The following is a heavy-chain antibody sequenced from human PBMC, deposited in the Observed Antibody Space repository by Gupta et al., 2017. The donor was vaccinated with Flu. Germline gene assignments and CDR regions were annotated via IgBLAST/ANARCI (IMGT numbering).Heavy chain of an antibody. V-gene: IGHV4-34*01. CDR1: GGSFSGYY. CDR3: ARGRLPLTGYEDNYFDP. Sequence: QVQLQQWGAGLLKPSETLSLTCAVYGGSFSGYYWSWIRQPPGKGLEWIGEINHRGSTNYNPSLKSRVTISVDTSKNQFSLRLSSVTAADTAVYYCARGRLPLTGYEDNYFDPWGQGTLVTVSS. J-gene: IGHJ5*02. CDR2: INHRGST. D-gene: IGHD5-12*01.